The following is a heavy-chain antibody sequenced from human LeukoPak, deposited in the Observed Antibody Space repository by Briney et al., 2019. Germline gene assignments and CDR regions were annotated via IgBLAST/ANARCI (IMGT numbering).Heavy chain of an antibody. Sequence: GESLKISCKGSGYSFINYWIGWVRQLPGKGLEWMGIIYPGDSDTRYSPSFQGQVTISADKFISTAYLQWSSLKASDTAMYYCARHYYDYVWGSYGIDYWGQGTLVTVSS. CDR1: GYSFINYW. V-gene: IGHV5-51*01. CDR3: ARHYYDYVWGSYGIDY. CDR2: IYPGDSDT. J-gene: IGHJ4*02. D-gene: IGHD3-16*01.